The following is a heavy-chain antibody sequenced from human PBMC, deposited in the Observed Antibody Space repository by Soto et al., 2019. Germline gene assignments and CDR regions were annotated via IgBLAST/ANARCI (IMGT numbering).Heavy chain of an antibody. CDR1: GASIRVFY. Sequence: KPSETLSLTCTVSGASIRVFYWSWIRKSAGKGLEWIGRIYATGTTDYNPSLKSRVMMSVDTSKKQFSLKLRSVTAADTAVYYCVRDGTKTLRDWFDPWGQGISVTVSS. J-gene: IGHJ5*02. D-gene: IGHD1-1*01. V-gene: IGHV4-4*07. CDR3: VRDGTKTLRDWFDP. CDR2: IYATGTT.